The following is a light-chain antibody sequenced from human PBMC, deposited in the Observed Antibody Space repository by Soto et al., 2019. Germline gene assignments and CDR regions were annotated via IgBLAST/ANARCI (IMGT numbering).Light chain of an antibody. CDR2: DAS. V-gene: IGKV3-20*01. CDR1: QSVSSNY. CDR3: QHYGGAPRI. Sequence: ENVLTQSPGTLSLSPGERATLSCRASQSVSSNYLAWFQQKPGQAPRLLIYDASTSATGIPDRFSGSGSETDFTLTISRLEPEDFAVYYCQHYGGAPRIFGQGTRLEIK. J-gene: IGKJ2*01.